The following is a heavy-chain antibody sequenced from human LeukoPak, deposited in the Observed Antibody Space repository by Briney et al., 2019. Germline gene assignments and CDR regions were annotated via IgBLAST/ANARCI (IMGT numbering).Heavy chain of an antibody. CDR3: AREMESRITIFGVVIIGFDY. J-gene: IGHJ4*02. V-gene: IGHV3-7*01. Sequence: GGSLRLSCAASGFTFSSYWMSWVRQAPGKGLGWVANIKQDGSEKYYVDSVKGRFTISRDNAKNSLYLQMNSLRAEDTAVYYCAREMESRITIFGVVIIGFDYWGQGTLVTVSS. CDR1: GFTFSSYW. D-gene: IGHD3-3*01. CDR2: IKQDGSEK.